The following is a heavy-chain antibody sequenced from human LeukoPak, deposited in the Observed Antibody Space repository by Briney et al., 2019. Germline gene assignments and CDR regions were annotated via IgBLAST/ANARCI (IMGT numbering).Heavy chain of an antibody. CDR1: GFNFHRYT. J-gene: IGHJ4*02. D-gene: IGHD3-10*02. CDR2: AGWAGGTT. Sequence: PGGSLRLSCATSGFNFHRYTIHWVRQAPGKGLEWVSLAGWAGGTTYYSDSVRGLFTISRDSGRNSVYLQMNSLTTDDTAFYFCAKELDTMFFDYWGQGALVTVPS. CDR3: AKELDTMFFDY. V-gene: IGHV3-43*01.